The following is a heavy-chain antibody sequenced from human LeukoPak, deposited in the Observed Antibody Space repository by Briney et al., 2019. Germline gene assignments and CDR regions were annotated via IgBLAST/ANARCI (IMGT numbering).Heavy chain of an antibody. CDR3: ARDHSWYYFDY. V-gene: IGHV4-38-2*02. Sequence: PSETLSLTCTVSGYSISSGYYWGWIRQPPGEGLEWIGSIYHSGSTYYNPSLKSRVTISVDTSKNQFSLKLSSVTAADTAVYYCARDHSWYYFDYWGQGTLVTVSS. CDR2: IYHSGST. J-gene: IGHJ4*02. D-gene: IGHD6-13*01. CDR1: GYSISSGYY.